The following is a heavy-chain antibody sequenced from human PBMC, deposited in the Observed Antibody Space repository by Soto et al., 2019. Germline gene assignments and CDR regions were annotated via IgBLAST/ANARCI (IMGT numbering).Heavy chain of an antibody. Sequence: ASVKVSCKASGYTFTSYDINWVRQATGQGLEWMGWMNPNSGNTGYAQKFQGRVTMTRNTSISTAYMELSSLRSEDTAVYYCARAQPSVGATVYWGQGTLVTVSS. CDR2: MNPNSGNT. D-gene: IGHD1-26*01. J-gene: IGHJ4*02. CDR3: ARAQPSVGATVY. CDR1: GYTFTSYD. V-gene: IGHV1-8*01.